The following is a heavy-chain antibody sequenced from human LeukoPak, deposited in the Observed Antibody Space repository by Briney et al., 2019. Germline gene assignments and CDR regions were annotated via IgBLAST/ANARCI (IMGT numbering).Heavy chain of an antibody. Sequence: PGGSLRLSCVASGFIFSNFRMDWVRQAPGKGLEWISYVTKTSTSTYYADSVKGRFTISRDNAKNSLYLQMNSLRAEDTALYHCARARHYYDSSGYYFDYWGQGTLVTVSS. CDR1: GFIFSNFR. V-gene: IGHV3-48*04. CDR3: ARARHYYDSSGYYFDY. D-gene: IGHD3-22*01. CDR2: VTKTSTST. J-gene: IGHJ4*02.